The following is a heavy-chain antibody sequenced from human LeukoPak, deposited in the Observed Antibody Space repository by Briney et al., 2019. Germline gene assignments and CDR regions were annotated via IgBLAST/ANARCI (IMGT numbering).Heavy chain of an antibody. Sequence: PGRSLRLSCAASGFTFSSYGMHWVRQAPGKGLEWVAVISYDESAKYYADSVKGRFTISRDNSKNTLYLQMNYLRAEDTAVYYCAKDRPLYSGSQHFDYWGQGTLVTVSS. V-gene: IGHV3-30*18. J-gene: IGHJ4*02. D-gene: IGHD1-26*01. CDR3: AKDRPLYSGSQHFDY. CDR2: ISYDESAK. CDR1: GFTFSSYG.